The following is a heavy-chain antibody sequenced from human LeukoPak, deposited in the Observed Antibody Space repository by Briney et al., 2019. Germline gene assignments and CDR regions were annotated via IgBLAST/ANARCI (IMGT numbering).Heavy chain of an antibody. CDR1: GYTFTSYG. D-gene: IGHD2-15*01. V-gene: IGHV1-18*01. CDR3: ALRYCSGGSCYLAMDV. CDR2: IRAYNGNT. J-gene: IGHJ6*02. Sequence: GASVKVSCKASGYTFTSYGISWVRQAPGQGLEWMGWIRAYNGNTNYAQKLQGRVTMTTDTSTSTAYMELRSLRSDDTAVYYCALRYCSGGSCYLAMDVWGQGTTVTVSS.